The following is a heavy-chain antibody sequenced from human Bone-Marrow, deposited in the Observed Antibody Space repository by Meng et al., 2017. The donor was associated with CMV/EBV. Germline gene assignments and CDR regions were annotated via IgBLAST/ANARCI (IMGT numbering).Heavy chain of an antibody. D-gene: IGHD3-9*01. V-gene: IGHV3-49*04. CDR2: IRSRPYGGTT. J-gene: IGHJ6*02. CDR1: GFIFGDYV. CDR3: ARGNDILTGSTSLPFDYYGMDV. Sequence: GESLKISCTASGFIFGDYVMSWVRQAPGKGLEWVGLIRSRPYGGTTEYAASVKGRFTISRDDFKSSAYLEVNSLRTEDTAVYYCARGNDILTGSTSLPFDYYGMDVWGQGTTVTVSS.